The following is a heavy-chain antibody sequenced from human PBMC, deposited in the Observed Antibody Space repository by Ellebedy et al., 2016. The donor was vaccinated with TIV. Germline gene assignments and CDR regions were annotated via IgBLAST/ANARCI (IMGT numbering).Heavy chain of an antibody. V-gene: IGHV1-2*02. CDR1: GYTFTSYY. Sequence: ASVKVSXXASGYTFTSYYMHWVRQAPGQGLEWMGWINPNSGGTNYAQKFQGRVTMTRDTSISTAYMELSRLRSDDTAVYYCARIPRYSSGWYDYWGQGTLVTVSS. CDR2: INPNSGGT. J-gene: IGHJ4*02. D-gene: IGHD6-19*01. CDR3: ARIPRYSSGWYDY.